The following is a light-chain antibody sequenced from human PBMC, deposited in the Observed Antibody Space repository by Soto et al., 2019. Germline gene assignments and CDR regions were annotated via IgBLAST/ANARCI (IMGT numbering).Light chain of an antibody. CDR2: GNN. CDR3: QSYDSSLSGSV. CDR1: SFNIGAGYD. Sequence: QYVLTQPASVSGAPGQRVTISCTGSSFNIGAGYDVHWYQQLPGTAPKLLIYGNNNRPSGVPDRFSGSKSGTSASLAITGLQAEDEADYYCQSYDSSLSGSVFGGGTKLTVL. J-gene: IGLJ3*02. V-gene: IGLV1-40*01.